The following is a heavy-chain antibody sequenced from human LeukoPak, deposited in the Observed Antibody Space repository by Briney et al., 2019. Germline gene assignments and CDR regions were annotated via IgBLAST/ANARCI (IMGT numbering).Heavy chain of an antibody. V-gene: IGHV3-30*02. CDR1: GFMFSTYG. CDR2: IRYDGINK. CDR3: AKGRAVAGTRLPADY. D-gene: IGHD6-19*01. Sequence: PGGSLRLSCAASGFMFSTYGIHWVRQAPGKGLEWVAFIRYDGINKYYSDSVKGRFTISRDNSKSTLLLQMNSLRVEDTAVYYCAKGRAVAGTRLPADYWGQGTLVTVSS. J-gene: IGHJ4*02.